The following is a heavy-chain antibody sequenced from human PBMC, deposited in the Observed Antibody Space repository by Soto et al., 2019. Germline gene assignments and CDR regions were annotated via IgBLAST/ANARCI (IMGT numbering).Heavy chain of an antibody. CDR1: GFTCSSYA. J-gene: IGHJ6*02. Sequence: GSLRLCCAASGFTCSSYAMSWVRQAPGKGLEWVSGISSYGGSTDYADSVKGRFTISRDNSKNTLYLQMNSLRSEDSAVYYCAREWANNTLIGGVTYRYYHGMDVWGQGTTVTVSS. D-gene: IGHD3-16*01. CDR3: AREWANNTLIGGVTYRYYHGMDV. CDR2: ISSYGGST. V-gene: IGHV3-23*01.